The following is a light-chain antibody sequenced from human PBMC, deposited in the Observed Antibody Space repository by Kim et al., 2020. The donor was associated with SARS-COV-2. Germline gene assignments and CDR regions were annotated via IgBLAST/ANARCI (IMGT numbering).Light chain of an antibody. Sequence: SSELTQDPAVSVALGQTVRITCQGDSLRKYYATWYQQKPGQAPVLLISGKNSRPSGIPDRFSGSSSGNTASLTIAGAQAEDEADYYCNSRDTTHFVIFGGGTQL. CDR2: GKN. J-gene: IGLJ2*01. CDR1: SLRKYY. CDR3: NSRDTTHFVI. V-gene: IGLV3-19*01.